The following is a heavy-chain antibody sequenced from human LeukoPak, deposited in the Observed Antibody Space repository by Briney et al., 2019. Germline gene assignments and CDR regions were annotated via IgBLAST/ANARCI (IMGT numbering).Heavy chain of an antibody. CDR2: IRSKAYGGTT. Sequence: GGSLRLSCAASGFTFSSYAMSWVRQAPGKGLEWVGYIRSKAYGGTTEYAASVKGRFTISRDDSKSIAYLQMNSLKTEDTAVYYCTRVEDTYYYDSSGPAHYWGQGTLVTVSS. D-gene: IGHD3-22*01. CDR1: GFTFSSYA. V-gene: IGHV3-49*04. CDR3: TRVEDTYYYDSSGPAHY. J-gene: IGHJ4*02.